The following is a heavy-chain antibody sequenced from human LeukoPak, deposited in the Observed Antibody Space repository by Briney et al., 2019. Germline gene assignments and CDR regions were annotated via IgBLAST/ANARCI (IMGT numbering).Heavy chain of an antibody. CDR2: IYHSGST. V-gene: IGHV4-4*02. Sequence: SGTLSLTCAVSGGSISSSNWWSWVRQPPGKGLEWIGEIYHSGSTNYNPSPKSRVTISVDTSKNQFSLKLSSVTAADTAVYYCARGGYSSGWYDPPDAFDIWGQGTMVTVSS. D-gene: IGHD6-19*01. CDR1: GGSISSSNW. J-gene: IGHJ3*02. CDR3: ARGGYSSGWYDPPDAFDI.